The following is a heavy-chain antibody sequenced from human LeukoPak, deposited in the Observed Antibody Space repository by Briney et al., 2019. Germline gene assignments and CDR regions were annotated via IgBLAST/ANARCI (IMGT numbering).Heavy chain of an antibody. CDR1: GGTFRSYA. Sequence: GASVKVSCKSSGGTFRSYAINWVRQAPGKGLKWMGGIIPMINTPKYAQRFQGRVTITADDSTSTGYMEVSSLRSEDTAVYYCAIFQGTYGDNDNDYWGQGTLVTVSS. V-gene: IGHV1-69*13. J-gene: IGHJ4*02. D-gene: IGHD4-17*01. CDR2: IIPMINTP. CDR3: AIFQGTYGDNDNDY.